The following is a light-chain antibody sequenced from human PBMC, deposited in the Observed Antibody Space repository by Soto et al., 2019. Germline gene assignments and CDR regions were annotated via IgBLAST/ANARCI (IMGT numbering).Light chain of an antibody. CDR2: EGS. CDR3: CSYAGSSTYV. CDR1: SSDVGSYNL. V-gene: IGLV2-23*01. J-gene: IGLJ1*01. Sequence: QSALTQPASVSGSPGQSITISCTGTSSDVGSYNLVSWYQQHPGKAPKLMIYEGSKRPSGVSNRFSCSKSGNTASLTISGLQAEDEADYSCCSYAGSSTYVFGTGTKLTVL.